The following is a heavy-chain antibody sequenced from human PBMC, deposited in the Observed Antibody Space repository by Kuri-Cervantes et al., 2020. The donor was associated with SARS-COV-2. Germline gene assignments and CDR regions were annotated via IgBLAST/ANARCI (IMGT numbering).Heavy chain of an antibody. J-gene: IGHJ4*02. CDR3: AKDHLTIFGVVIIGPHDY. CDR1: GFLFSASA. D-gene: IGHD3-3*01. Sequence: GGSLRLSCEVSGFLFSASAIHWVRQASGKGLEWVGRVRGKANNYATAYAASVKGRFTISRDDSKNMAYLQMNSLRAEDTAVYYCAKDHLTIFGVVIIGPHDYWGQGTLVTVSS. CDR2: VRGKANNYAT. V-gene: IGHV3-73*01.